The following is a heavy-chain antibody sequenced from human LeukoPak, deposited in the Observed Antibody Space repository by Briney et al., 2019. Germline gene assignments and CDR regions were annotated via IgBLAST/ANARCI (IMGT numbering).Heavy chain of an antibody. V-gene: IGHV1-46*01. CDR1: GYTFTSYY. Sequence: ASVKVSCKTSGYTFTSYYMHWVRQAPGQGLEWMEIINPSGGSTSYAQKFQGRVTMTRDTSTSTVYMELSSLRSEDTAVYYCARDQGLTGYFDYWGQGALVTVSS. CDR2: INPSGGST. J-gene: IGHJ4*02. D-gene: IGHD3-9*01. CDR3: ARDQGLTGYFDY.